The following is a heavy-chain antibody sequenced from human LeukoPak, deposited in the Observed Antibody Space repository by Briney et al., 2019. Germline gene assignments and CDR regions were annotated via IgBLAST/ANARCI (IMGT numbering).Heavy chain of an antibody. Sequence: PGGSLRLSCAASGFTFDDYAMHWVRQAPGKGLEWVSGISWNSGSIGYADSVKGRFTISRDNAKNSLYLQMNSLRAEDTAVYYCARDQSTSCFYDYWGQGTLVTVSS. CDR2: ISWNSGSI. V-gene: IGHV3-9*01. CDR1: GFTFDDYA. D-gene: IGHD2-2*01. J-gene: IGHJ4*02. CDR3: ARDQSTSCFYDY.